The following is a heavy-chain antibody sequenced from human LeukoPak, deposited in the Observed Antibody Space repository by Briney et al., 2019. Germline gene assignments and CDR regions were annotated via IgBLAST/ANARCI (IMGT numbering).Heavy chain of an antibody. CDR2: MNPNSGNT. Sequence: ASVKVSCKASGHTFTSYDINWVRQATGQGLEWMGWMNPNSGNTGYAQKFQGRVTMTRNTSISTAYMELSSLRSEDTAVYYCARGKVVVAATPVMRYYGMDVWGQGTTVTVSS. CDR3: ARGKVVVAATPVMRYYGMDV. J-gene: IGHJ6*02. D-gene: IGHD2-15*01. V-gene: IGHV1-8*01. CDR1: GHTFTSYD.